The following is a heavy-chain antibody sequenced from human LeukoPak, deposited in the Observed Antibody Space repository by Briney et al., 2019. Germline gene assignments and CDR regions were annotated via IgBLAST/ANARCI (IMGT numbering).Heavy chain of an antibody. CDR2: IYDGGNT. J-gene: IGHJ6*02. CDR3: ARVEYSGYDFGRPYYYGMDV. Sequence: GGSLRLSCGASGFTVSSNYMGWVRQAPGKGLEWVSGIYDGGNTYYGDSVKGRFTISRDNSKNTLYLQMNSLRPEDRAVYYCARVEYSGYDFGRPYYYGMDVWGQGTTVTVSS. D-gene: IGHD5-12*01. CDR1: GFTVSSNY. V-gene: IGHV3-66*01.